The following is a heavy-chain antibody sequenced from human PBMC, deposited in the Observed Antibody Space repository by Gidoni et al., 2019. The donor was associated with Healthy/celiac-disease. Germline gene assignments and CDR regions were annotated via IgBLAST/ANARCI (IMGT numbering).Heavy chain of an antibody. D-gene: IGHD4-17*01. CDR3: ARGGDYGDYDY. J-gene: IGHJ4*02. CDR1: GGSISSYY. V-gene: IGHV4-59*01. Sequence: QVQLQESGPGLAKPSETLSLTCTVSGGSISSYYWSWIRQPPGKGLEWIGYIYYSGSTNYNPSLKSRVTISVDTSKNQFSLKLSSVTAADTAVYYCARGGDYGDYDYWGQGTLVTVSS. CDR2: IYYSGST.